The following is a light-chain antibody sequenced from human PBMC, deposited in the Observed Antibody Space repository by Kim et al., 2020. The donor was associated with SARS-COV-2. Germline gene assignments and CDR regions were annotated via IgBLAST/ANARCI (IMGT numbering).Light chain of an antibody. CDR3: QAWDSSTVV. Sequence: SVSPGQTASITCFEYKLGDKYACWYQQKPGQSPVLVIYQDDERPSGIPERFSASNSGNTATLTISGTQAMDEADYYCQAWDSSTVVFGGGTQLTVL. J-gene: IGLJ3*02. CDR2: QDD. V-gene: IGLV3-1*01. CDR1: KLGDKY.